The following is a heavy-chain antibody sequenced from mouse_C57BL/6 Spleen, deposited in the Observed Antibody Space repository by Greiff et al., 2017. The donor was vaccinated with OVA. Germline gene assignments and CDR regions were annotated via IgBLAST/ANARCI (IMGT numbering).Heavy chain of an antibody. CDR3: ARDYDYDGDYFDY. Sequence: DVKLVESGGGLVKPGGSLKLSCAASGFTFSDYGMHWVRQAPEKGLEWVAYISSGSSTIYYADTVKGRFTISRDNAKNTLFLQMTSLRSEDTAMYYCARDYDYDGDYFDYWGQGTTLTVSS. CDR1: GFTFSDYG. CDR2: ISSGSSTI. V-gene: IGHV5-17*01. D-gene: IGHD2-4*01. J-gene: IGHJ2*01.